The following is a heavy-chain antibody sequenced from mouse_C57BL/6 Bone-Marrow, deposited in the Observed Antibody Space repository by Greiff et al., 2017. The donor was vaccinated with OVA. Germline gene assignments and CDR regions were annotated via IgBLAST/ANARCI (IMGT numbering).Heavy chain of an antibody. CDR1: GYTFTSYT. CDR2: LNPSSGYT. J-gene: IGHJ3*01. Sequence: VQLQQSGAELARPGASVTMSCKASGYTFTSYTMHWVKQRPGQGLEWIGYLNPSSGYTKYNQKFKDKATLTADKSSSTAYMQLSSLTSEDSAVYYCARRGIYYGNHFAYWGQGTLVTVSA. V-gene: IGHV1-4*01. D-gene: IGHD2-1*01. CDR3: ARRGIYYGNHFAY.